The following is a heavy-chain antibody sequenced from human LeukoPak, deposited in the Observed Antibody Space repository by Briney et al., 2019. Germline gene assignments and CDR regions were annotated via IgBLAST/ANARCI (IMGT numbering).Heavy chain of an antibody. D-gene: IGHD3-9*01. Sequence: SQTLSLTCAISGDSVSSNSAAWNWLRQSPSRGLEWLGRTYYRSKWYNDYAVSVKSRITINPDTSKNQFSLQLNSVTPEDTAVYYCAREGRYFDWLSLGWFDPWGQGTLVTVSS. V-gene: IGHV6-1*01. J-gene: IGHJ5*02. CDR3: AREGRYFDWLSLGWFDP. CDR2: TYYRSKWYN. CDR1: GDSVSSNSAA.